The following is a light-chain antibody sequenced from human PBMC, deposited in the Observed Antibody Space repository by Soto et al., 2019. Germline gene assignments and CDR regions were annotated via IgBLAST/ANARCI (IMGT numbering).Light chain of an antibody. CDR1: QSVTSRH. CDR3: QQYHTSPYT. CDR2: AAS. V-gene: IGKV3-20*01. J-gene: IGKJ2*01. Sequence: EIVLTQSPGTLSLSPGERVTLSCRASQSVTSRHLAWYQQKPGQAPRLLIFAASGRPPTIPSRFSGSGSGTDFTLTISRLEAEEFAVYFFQQYHTSPYTFGQGTRLEIK.